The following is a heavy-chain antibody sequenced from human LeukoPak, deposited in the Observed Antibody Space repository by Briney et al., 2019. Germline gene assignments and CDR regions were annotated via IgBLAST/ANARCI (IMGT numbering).Heavy chain of an antibody. J-gene: IGHJ4*02. Sequence: PGGSLRLSCAASGFTFSTYSMNWVRQAPGKGLEWVSSISSSSGYIYYADSVKGRFTISGDNAKNSLYLQMNSLRAEDTAVYYCARGNSVAGTDISYWGQGTLVTVSS. CDR2: ISSSSGYI. CDR3: ARGNSVAGTDISY. CDR1: GFTFSTYS. V-gene: IGHV3-21*01. D-gene: IGHD6-19*01.